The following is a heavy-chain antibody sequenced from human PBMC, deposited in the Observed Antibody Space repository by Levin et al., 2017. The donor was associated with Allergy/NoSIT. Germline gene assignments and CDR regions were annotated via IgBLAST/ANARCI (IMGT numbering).Heavy chain of an antibody. D-gene: IGHD5-24*01. CDR2: FYYSGST. CDR3: ARGLLQSAGFFDY. J-gene: IGHJ4*02. V-gene: IGHV4-30-4*01. CDR1: GGSVGTGDFY. Sequence: TLSLTCSVSGGSVGTGDFYWTWFRQPPGKGLEWIGYFYYSGSTLYNPSLKSRVSIELDTSNNQFSLNLHSVTAADTAVYYCARGLLQSAGFFDYWGQGTLVSVSS.